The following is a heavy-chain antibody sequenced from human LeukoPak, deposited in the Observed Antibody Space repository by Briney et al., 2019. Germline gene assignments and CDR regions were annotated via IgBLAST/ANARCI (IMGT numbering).Heavy chain of an antibody. V-gene: IGHV4-39*07. J-gene: IGHJ5*02. CDR1: GGSISSSSYY. CDR3: ARDRDDNPNSSWYRSGLNWFDP. Sequence: SETLSLTCTASGGSISSSSYYWGWIRQPPGKGLEWIGSIYYSRSTYYNPSLKSRVTISVDTSKNQFSLKLSSVTAADTAVYYCARDRDDNPNSSWYRSGLNWFDPWGQGTLVTVSS. D-gene: IGHD6-13*01. CDR2: IYYSRST.